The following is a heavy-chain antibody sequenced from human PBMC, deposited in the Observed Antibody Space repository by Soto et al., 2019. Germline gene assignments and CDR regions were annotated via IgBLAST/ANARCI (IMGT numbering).Heavy chain of an antibody. J-gene: IGHJ6*02. V-gene: IGHV4-34*01. CDR1: GGSFSGYY. Sequence: SETLSLTCAVYGGSFSGYYWSWIRQPPGKXLEWIGEINHSGSTNYNPSLKSRVTISVDTSKNQFSLKLSSVTAADTAVYYCARSPFLGVRGVIIVYYVMDVWFQGTTVTVAS. CDR2: INHSGST. CDR3: ARSPFLGVRGVIIVYYVMDV. D-gene: IGHD3-10*01.